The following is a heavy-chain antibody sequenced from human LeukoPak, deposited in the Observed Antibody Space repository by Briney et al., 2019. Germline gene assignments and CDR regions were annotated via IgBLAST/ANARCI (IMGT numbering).Heavy chain of an antibody. CDR1: GFTLSSYG. CDR3: AKEYGYDYNYFYSMDV. V-gene: IGHV3-30*02. J-gene: IGHJ6*03. Sequence: GGSLRLSCAASGFTLSSYGIHWVRQAPGKGLEWVAFIRYDGSNKYHADSVKGRFTISRDNSKNTVYLQMNSLRAEDTAVYFCAKEYGYDYNYFYSMDVWGTGTTVTISS. CDR2: IRYDGSNK. D-gene: IGHD1-1*01.